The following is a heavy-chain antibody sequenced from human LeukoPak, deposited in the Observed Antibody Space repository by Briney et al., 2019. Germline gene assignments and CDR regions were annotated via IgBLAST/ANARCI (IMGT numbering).Heavy chain of an antibody. CDR3: ARANGRGVVVAATLGY. CDR2: MNPNSGNT. V-gene: IGHV1-8*01. J-gene: IGHJ4*02. Sequence: ASVKVSCKASGYTFTSYDINWVRQATGQGLEWMGWMNPNSGNTGYAQKFQGRVTMTRNTSISTAYMELSSLRSEDTAVYYCARANGRGVVVAATLGYWGQGTLVTVSS. CDR1: GYTFTSYD. D-gene: IGHD2-15*01.